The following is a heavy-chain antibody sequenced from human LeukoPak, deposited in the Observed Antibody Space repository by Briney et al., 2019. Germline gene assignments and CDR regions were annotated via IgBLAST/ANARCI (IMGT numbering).Heavy chain of an antibody. V-gene: IGHV4-30-4*01. CDR2: IYHSGDT. CDR1: GDSISRGDYY. Sequence: SETLSLTCTVSGDSISRGDYYWTWIRQPPGKGLEWIGYIYHSGDTYYNPSLKSRVTISVDTSKNQFSLKLRSVTAADTAVYYCARVPEAFDIWGQGRMVTVSS. J-gene: IGHJ3*02. CDR3: ARVPEAFDI. D-gene: IGHD1-14*01.